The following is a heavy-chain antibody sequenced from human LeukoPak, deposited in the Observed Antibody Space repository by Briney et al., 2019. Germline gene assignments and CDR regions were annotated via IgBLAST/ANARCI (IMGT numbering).Heavy chain of an antibody. CDR3: AKTRGYSANPFDY. CDR1: GFMFSDYA. Sequence: GGSLRLSCVVSGFMFSDYAMTWVRQAPGKGLEWVSSSGGGVSAYYADSVRGRFSISRDNSKNTLYLQMNSLTAEDTAVYFCAKTRGYSANPFDYWGQGTLVTVSS. CDR2: SGGGVSA. V-gene: IGHV3-23*01. J-gene: IGHJ4*02. D-gene: IGHD5-12*01.